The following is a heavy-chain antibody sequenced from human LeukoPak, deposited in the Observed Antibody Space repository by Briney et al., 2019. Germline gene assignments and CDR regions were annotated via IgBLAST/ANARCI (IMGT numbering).Heavy chain of an antibody. D-gene: IGHD4-17*01. CDR2: IYYSGYT. CDR3: ARTKKVAYGDYENYFDY. CDR1: GGSIGSNNYY. J-gene: IGHJ4*02. Sequence: SETLSLTCTVSGGSIGSNNYYWGWIRQPPGKGLEWIGSIYYSGYTYYNPSLKSRVTISVDTSKNQFSLKLSSVTAADTAVYYCARTKKVAYGDYENYFDYWGQGTLVTVSS. V-gene: IGHV4-39*07.